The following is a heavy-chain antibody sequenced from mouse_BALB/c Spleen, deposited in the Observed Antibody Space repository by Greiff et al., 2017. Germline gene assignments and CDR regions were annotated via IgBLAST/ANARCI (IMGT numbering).Heavy chain of an antibody. CDR2: ISSGGGST. V-gene: IGHV5-12-1*01. CDR3: ARQLGHAMDD. D-gene: IGHD3-1*01. Sequence: EVQGVESGGGLVKPGGSLKLSCAASGFAFSSYDMSWVRQTPEKRLEWVAYISSGGGSTYYPDTVKGRFTISRDNAKNTLYLQMSSLKSEDTAMYYCARQLGHAMDDWGQGTSVTVSS. CDR1: GFAFSSYD. J-gene: IGHJ4*01.